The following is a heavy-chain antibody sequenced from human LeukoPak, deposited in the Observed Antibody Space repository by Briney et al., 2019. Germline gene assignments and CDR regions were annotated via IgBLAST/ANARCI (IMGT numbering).Heavy chain of an antibody. V-gene: IGHV3-23*01. D-gene: IGHD4-17*01. CDR2: ISASGGS. CDR3: AKDLSDYGDLYYFDY. CDR1: GFTFSSYA. Sequence: PGGSLRLSCAASGFTFSSYAMSWVRQAPGKGLEWVSAISASGGSKYADSVKGRFTISRDNSKNTLYLQMKSLRAEDTAVYYCAKDLSDYGDLYYFDYWGQGTLVTVSS. J-gene: IGHJ4*02.